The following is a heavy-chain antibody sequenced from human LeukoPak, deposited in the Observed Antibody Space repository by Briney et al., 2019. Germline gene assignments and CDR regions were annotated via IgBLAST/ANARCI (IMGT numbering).Heavy chain of an antibody. Sequence: GASVKVSCKASGYTFTSYDINWVRQATGQGLEWMGWMNPNSGNTGYAQKFQGRVTMTRNTSISTAYMELSSLRSEDTAVYYCARVRPSKWFVVVPAAYNWFDPWGQGTLVTVSS. V-gene: IGHV1-8*01. D-gene: IGHD2-2*01. CDR2: MNPNSGNT. CDR1: GYTFTSYD. J-gene: IGHJ5*02. CDR3: ARVRPSKWFVVVPAAYNWFDP.